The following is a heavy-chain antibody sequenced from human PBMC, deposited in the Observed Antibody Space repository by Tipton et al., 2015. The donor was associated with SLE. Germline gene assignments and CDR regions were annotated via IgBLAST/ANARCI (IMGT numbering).Heavy chain of an antibody. CDR3: ARVMGPTDDAFDI. J-gene: IGHJ3*02. D-gene: IGHD3-10*01. CDR2: IYYSGST. CDR1: GGSISSSSYY. Sequence: TLSLTCTVSGGSISSSSYYWGWIRQPPGKGLEWIGSIYYSGSTNYNPSLKSRVTISLDTSKNQFSLKLSSVTAADTAVYYCARVMGPTDDAFDIWGQGTMVTVSS. V-gene: IGHV4-39*07.